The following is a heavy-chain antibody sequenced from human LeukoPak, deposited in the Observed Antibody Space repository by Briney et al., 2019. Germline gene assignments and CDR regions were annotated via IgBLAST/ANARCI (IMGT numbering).Heavy chain of an antibody. Sequence: AASVKVSCKASGYTFTGYYMHWVRQAPGQGLEWMGWMNPNSGNTGYAQRFQGRVTMNRNTSISTAYMELSSLRSEDTAVYYCARGNPLISRLGDAFDIWGQGTMVTVSS. D-gene: IGHD2-21*01. J-gene: IGHJ3*02. CDR2: MNPNSGNT. CDR1: GYTFTGYY. V-gene: IGHV1-8*02. CDR3: ARGNPLISRLGDAFDI.